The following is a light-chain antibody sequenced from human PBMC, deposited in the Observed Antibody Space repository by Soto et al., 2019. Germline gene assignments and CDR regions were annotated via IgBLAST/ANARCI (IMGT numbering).Light chain of an antibody. Sequence: IGVTQSPATLSLSPGERATLSCRASQSVSSYLAWYQQKPGQAPRLLIYDASNRATGIPARFSGSGSGTDFTLTISSLEPEDFAVYYCQQRSNWPTFGGGTKVDIK. CDR2: DAS. CDR1: QSVSSY. V-gene: IGKV3-11*01. CDR3: QQRSNWPT. J-gene: IGKJ4*01.